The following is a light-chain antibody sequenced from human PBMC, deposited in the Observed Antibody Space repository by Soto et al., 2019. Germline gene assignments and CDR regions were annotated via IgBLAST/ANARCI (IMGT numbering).Light chain of an antibody. CDR3: QQYENYWT. CDR2: DAS. V-gene: IGKV1-5*01. Sequence: DIQMTQSPSTLSATAGDRVTITCRASQSISSWLALYQHKPGKAPKLLIYDASNLDSGVPSRFSGSGSGTEFSLTISNLQPDDCATYYCQQYENYWTFGQGTKVDIK. CDR1: QSISSW. J-gene: IGKJ1*01.